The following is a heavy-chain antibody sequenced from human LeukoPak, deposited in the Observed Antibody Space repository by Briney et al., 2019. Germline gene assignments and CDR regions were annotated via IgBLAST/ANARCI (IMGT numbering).Heavy chain of an antibody. CDR2: ITSSSNYI. CDR3: ARGGSSGSVDY. D-gene: IGHD6-25*01. V-gene: IGHV3-21*01. Sequence: GGSLRLSCAASGFTFSGYSMNWVRQAPGKGLEWVSSITSSSNYIYYADSVKGRFTISRDNAKNSLHLQMSSLRAEDTAVYYCARGGSSGSVDYWGQGTLVTVSS. CDR1: GFTFSGYS. J-gene: IGHJ4*02.